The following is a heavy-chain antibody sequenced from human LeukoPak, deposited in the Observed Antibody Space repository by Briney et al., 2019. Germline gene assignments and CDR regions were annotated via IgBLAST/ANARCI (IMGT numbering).Heavy chain of an antibody. V-gene: IGHV3-7*01. J-gene: IGHJ5*02. D-gene: IGHD6-13*01. CDR1: GFTFSTYW. Sequence: PGGSLRLSCAASGFTFSTYWMSWVRQAPGKGLEGVAHIKQDGSDKYYVDSVKGRFTISRDNAKSSLDLQMNSLRAEDTAVYYCARVSRWGAAGTFDPWGQGTLVTVPS. CDR3: ARVSRWGAAGTFDP. CDR2: IKQDGSDK.